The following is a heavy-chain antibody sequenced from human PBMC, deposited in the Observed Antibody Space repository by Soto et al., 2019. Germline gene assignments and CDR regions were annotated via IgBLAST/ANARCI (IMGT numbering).Heavy chain of an antibody. J-gene: IGHJ5*02. Sequence: VQLVESGGGLVQPGRSLRLSCAVSGFTFDDFAVHWVRQAPGKGLEWVSGINWNSGSLAYADSVKGRFTISRDNAKNSLYLHLNSLRAEDTAFYYCAKAPNLVTHWFDPWGQGTLVTVSS. V-gene: IGHV3-9*01. CDR2: INWNSGSL. CDR1: GFTFDDFA. D-gene: IGHD3-9*01. CDR3: AKAPNLVTHWFDP.